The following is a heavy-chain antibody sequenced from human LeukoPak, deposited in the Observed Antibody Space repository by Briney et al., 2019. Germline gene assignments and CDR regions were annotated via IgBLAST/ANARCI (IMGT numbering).Heavy chain of an antibody. V-gene: IGHV3-48*01. CDR2: ISSSSSTI. D-gene: IGHD1-26*01. J-gene: IGHJ4*02. Sequence: GGSLRLSCAASGFTFSSYSMNWVRQAPGKGLEWVSYISSSSSTIYYADSVKGRFTISRDNAKNSLYLQMNSLRAEDTAVYYCARDPEWELRYFDYWGQGTLVTVSS. CDR3: ARDPEWELRYFDY. CDR1: GFTFSSYS.